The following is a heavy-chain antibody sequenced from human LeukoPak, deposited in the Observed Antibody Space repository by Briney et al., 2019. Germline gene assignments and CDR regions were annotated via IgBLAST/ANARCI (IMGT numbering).Heavy chain of an antibody. D-gene: IGHD2-21*02. V-gene: IGHV4-61*09. CDR2: IYSSGST. J-gene: IGHJ2*01. CDR3: ARGQCGGNCAFALYFDL. Sequence: SQTPSLICTVTGGSIGSGDDYWSWIRQPAGKELEWVGHIYSSGSTNYNPSLKSRVTISVDTSKNQFSLNLNSVTAADTAVYYCARGQCGGNCAFALYFDLWGRGTLVTVSS. CDR1: GGSIGSGDDY.